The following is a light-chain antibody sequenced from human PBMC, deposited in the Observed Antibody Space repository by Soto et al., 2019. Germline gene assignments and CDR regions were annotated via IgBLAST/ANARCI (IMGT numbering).Light chain of an antibody. V-gene: IGKV3-11*01. CDR1: QSVRND. J-gene: IGKJ4*01. Sequence: EIVLTQSPATLSLSPGERATLSCRASQSVRNDLVWYHQKPGQAPRVLIYSASNRATGIPARFSGSGSGTDFTLTISSLEPEDFAVYYCQQRTNWPPTFGVGTKVEMK. CDR2: SAS. CDR3: QQRTNWPPT.